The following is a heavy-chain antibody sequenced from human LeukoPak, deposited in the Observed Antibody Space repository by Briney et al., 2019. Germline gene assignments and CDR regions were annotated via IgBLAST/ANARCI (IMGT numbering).Heavy chain of an antibody. D-gene: IGHD1/OR15-1a*01. CDR1: GYTFTRYD. V-gene: IGHV1-8*01. CDR3: TREHDKPMMHWYFSL. J-gene: IGHJ2*01. Sequence: ASVKVSCKASGYTFTRYDINWVRQATGQGPEWMGWMNPSSGDTGIAQKFQGKLTLTRDTSLSTAYMELSHLTSEDTAIYFCTREHDKPMMHWYFSLWGRGSLVTVSS. CDR2: MNPSSGDT.